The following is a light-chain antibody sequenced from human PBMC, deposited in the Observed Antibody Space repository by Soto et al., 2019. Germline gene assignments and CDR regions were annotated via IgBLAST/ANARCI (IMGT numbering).Light chain of an antibody. CDR2: RNN. Sequence: QSVLTQPPSASGTPGQRVTISCSGSSSNIGSNYVYWYQQLPGTAPKLLIYRNNQRPSGVPDRFSGSKSGTSASLAISGLRSEDEADYYCAAWDDSLSPSYVFGTGTNVTVL. V-gene: IGLV1-47*01. J-gene: IGLJ1*01. CDR1: SSNIGSNY. CDR3: AAWDDSLSPSYV.